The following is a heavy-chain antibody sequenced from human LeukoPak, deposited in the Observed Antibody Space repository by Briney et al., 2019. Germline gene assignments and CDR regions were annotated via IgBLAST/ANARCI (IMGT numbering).Heavy chain of an antibody. V-gene: IGHV3-48*03. CDR1: GFIFSDFE. J-gene: IGHJ5*02. CDR2: ISSRGSSI. D-gene: IGHD3-3*01. Sequence: GSLRLSCAASGFIFSDFEMNWVRQAPGKGPECVSYISSRGSSIFYADSVRGRFTVSRDNAKSSLSLQMNSLRVEDTAIYYCVRELNDLTWGQGALVTVSS. CDR3: VRELNDLT.